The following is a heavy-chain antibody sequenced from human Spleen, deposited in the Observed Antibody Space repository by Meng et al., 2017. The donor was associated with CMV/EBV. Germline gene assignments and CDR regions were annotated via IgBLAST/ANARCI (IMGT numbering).Heavy chain of an antibody. CDR2: LYSGAGSK. V-gene: IGHV3-23*03. Sequence: GESLKISCTASGFTFSSYTVSWVRQAPGKGLEWVSVLYSGAGSKFYSDSVKGRFTISRDNSKDTLFLQMVSVRAEDTAVYFCAREPRAVGGYYFDYWGQGTLVTVSS. CDR1: GFTFSSYT. CDR3: AREPRAVGGYYFDY. D-gene: IGHD6-19*01. J-gene: IGHJ4*02.